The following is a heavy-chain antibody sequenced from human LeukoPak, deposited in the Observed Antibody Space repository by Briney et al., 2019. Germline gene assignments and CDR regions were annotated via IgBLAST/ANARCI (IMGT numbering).Heavy chain of an antibody. V-gene: IGHV4-59*01. J-gene: IGHJ4*02. CDR2: IYYSGST. D-gene: IGHD1-1*01. CDR3: ARYNWNAFDY. Sequence: SETLYLTCTVSGGSISSYYWSWIRQPPGKGLEWIGYIYYSGSTNYNPSLKSRVTISVDTSKNQFSLKLSSVTAADTAVYYCARYNWNAFDYWGQGTLVTVSS. CDR1: GGSISSYY.